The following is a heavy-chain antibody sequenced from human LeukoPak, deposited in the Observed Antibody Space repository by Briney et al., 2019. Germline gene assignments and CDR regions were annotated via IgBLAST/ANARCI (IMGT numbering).Heavy chain of an antibody. CDR1: GYTFTNYG. CDR3: ARVSGSYRGAIDY. CDR2: ISTYNNNT. J-gene: IGHJ4*02. Sequence: VASVKVSCKASGYTFTNYGISWVRQAPGQGLERLGWISTYNNNTHYAQKFQVRVTMTTDTSTSTAYMELRSLRSDDTAVYHCARVSGSYRGAIDYWGQGTLVTVSS. V-gene: IGHV1-18*01. D-gene: IGHD1-26*01.